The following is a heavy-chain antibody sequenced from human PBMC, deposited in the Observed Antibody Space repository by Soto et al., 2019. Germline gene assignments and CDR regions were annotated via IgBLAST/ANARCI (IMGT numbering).Heavy chain of an antibody. Sequence: QVQLQESGPGLVKPSQTLSLTCTVSGGSISSGGYYWSWIRQHPGKGLEWIGYIYYSGSTYYNPSXXSRVTISVDTXXNXFXXKLSSVTAADTAVYYCARDCALWWGGGYYYYGMDVWGQGTTVTVSS. J-gene: IGHJ6*02. CDR1: GGSISSGGYY. CDR3: ARDCALWWGGGYYYYGMDV. D-gene: IGHD2-21*01. V-gene: IGHV4-31*03. CDR2: IYYSGST.